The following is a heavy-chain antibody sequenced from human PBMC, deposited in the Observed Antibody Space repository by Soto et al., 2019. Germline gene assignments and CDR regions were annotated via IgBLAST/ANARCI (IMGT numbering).Heavy chain of an antibody. CDR2: IGTAGDP. V-gene: IGHV3-13*05. Sequence: GGSLRLSCAASGFTFSSYDMHWVRQATGKGLEWVSAIGTAGDPYYPGSVEGRFTISRENAKNSLYLQMNSLRAGDTAVYYCARLTHKPGGYETLLSGLDVWGQGTTVTVSS. CDR3: ARLTHKPGGYETLLSGLDV. D-gene: IGHD5-18*01. CDR1: GFTFSSYD. J-gene: IGHJ6*02.